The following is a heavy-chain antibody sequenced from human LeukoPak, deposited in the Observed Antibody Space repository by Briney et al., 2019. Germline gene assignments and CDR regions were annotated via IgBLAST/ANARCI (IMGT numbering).Heavy chain of an antibody. V-gene: IGHV3-30*04. Sequence: GGPLRLSCVASGFTFSTYAIHWVRQAPGKGLEWVAVVSKDGNTKYYADSVKGRFTISRDNSKNTLYLQMNSLRAEDTAVYYCARVGYCSSTSCYRRGMGYWGQGTLVTVSS. D-gene: IGHD2-2*02. CDR1: GFTFSTYA. J-gene: IGHJ4*02. CDR3: ARVGYCSSTSCYRRGMGY. CDR2: VSKDGNTK.